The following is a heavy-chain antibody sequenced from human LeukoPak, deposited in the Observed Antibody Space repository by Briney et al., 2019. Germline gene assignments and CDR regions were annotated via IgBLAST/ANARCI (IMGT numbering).Heavy chain of an antibody. V-gene: IGHV1-24*01. CDR1: GYTLTELS. Sequence: ASVTVTRKFSGYTLTELSMQWVRQPPGKGLEWMGGFDPEDGETIYAQKFQGRVTMTEDTSTDTAYMELSSLRSEDTAVYYCATPVWIVGSPEAFDIWGQGTMVTVSS. CDR2: FDPEDGET. J-gene: IGHJ3*02. D-gene: IGHD1-26*01. CDR3: ATPVWIVGSPEAFDI.